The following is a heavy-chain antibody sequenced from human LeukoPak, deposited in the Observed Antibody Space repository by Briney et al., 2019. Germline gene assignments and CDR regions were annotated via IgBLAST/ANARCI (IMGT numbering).Heavy chain of an antibody. Sequence: SETLSLTCAVYGGSFSGYYWSWIRQPPGKGLEWIGEINHSGSTNYNPSLKSRVTISVDTSKNQFSLKLSSVTAADTAVYYCARGPNIVVVPAAKFPSDYYGMDVWGQGTTVTVSS. CDR2: INHSGST. CDR3: ARGPNIVVVPAAKFPSDYYGMDV. D-gene: IGHD2-2*01. CDR1: GGSFSGYY. J-gene: IGHJ6*02. V-gene: IGHV4-34*01.